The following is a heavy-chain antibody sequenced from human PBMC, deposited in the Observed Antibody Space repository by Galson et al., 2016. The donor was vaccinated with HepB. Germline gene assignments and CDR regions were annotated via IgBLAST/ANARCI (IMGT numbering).Heavy chain of an antibody. Sequence: SLRLSCAASGFTFTYYWMDWVRQAPGEGLVWVSTINPDGTSTKYADSVKGRFTMSRDNAKNTLHLQMDSLRVDDMAVYYCTKRLSHGMDVWGQGTTVTVSS. D-gene: IGHD5-24*01. CDR1: GFTFTYYW. CDR2: INPDGTST. CDR3: TKRLSHGMDV. V-gene: IGHV3-74*03. J-gene: IGHJ6*02.